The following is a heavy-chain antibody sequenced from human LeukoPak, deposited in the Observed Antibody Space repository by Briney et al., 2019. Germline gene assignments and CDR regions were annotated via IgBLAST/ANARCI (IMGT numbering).Heavy chain of an antibody. CDR1: GFTFSSYV. CDR3: ARDYPYYYDGMWYCDY. CDR2: IKEDGSEK. Sequence: GGSLRLSCAASGFTFSSYVMHWVRQAPGKGLEWVANIKEDGSEKYFVDSVKGRFTISRDNAKNSLYLQMNSLRAEDTAVYYCARDYPYYYDGMWYCDYWGQGTLVSVSS. D-gene: IGHD3-22*01. J-gene: IGHJ4*02. V-gene: IGHV3-7*01.